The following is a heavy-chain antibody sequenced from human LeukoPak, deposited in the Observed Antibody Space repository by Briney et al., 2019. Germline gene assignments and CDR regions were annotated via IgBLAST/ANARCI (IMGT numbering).Heavy chain of an antibody. CDR3: ASNNCSSTSCYTRDYYYMDV. V-gene: IGHV1-69*05. CDR2: IIPIFGTA. Sequence: ASVKVSCKASGGTFSSYAISWVRQAPGQGLEWMGGIIPIFGTANYAQKFQGRVTITTDESTNTAYMELSSLRSEDTAVYYCASNNCSSTSCYTRDYYYMDVWGKGTTVTVSS. J-gene: IGHJ6*03. CDR1: GGTFSSYA. D-gene: IGHD2-2*02.